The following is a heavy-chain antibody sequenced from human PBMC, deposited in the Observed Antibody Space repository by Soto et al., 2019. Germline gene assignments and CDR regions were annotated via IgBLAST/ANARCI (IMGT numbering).Heavy chain of an antibody. V-gene: IGHV1-2*02. CDR2: INPHSGAT. D-gene: IGHD3-10*01. Sequence: ASVKVSCKASGYIFSANYIHWVRQAPGQGLEWLGWINPHSGATSYAQKFLGRVTMSADTSASTAYMDLARLKSDDTAVYYCVSAHALGFSNWFDPGGRGTLVTVCS. J-gene: IGHJ5*02. CDR3: VSAHALGFSNWFDP. CDR1: GYIFSANY.